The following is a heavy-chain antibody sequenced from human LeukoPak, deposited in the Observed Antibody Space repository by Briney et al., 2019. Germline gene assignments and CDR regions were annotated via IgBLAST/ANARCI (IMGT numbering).Heavy chain of an antibody. J-gene: IGHJ3*02. CDR3: ARDLRRYSGYDYGAFDI. V-gene: IGHV1-2*02. CDR2: INPNSGGT. D-gene: IGHD5-12*01. Sequence: ASVKVSCKASGYTFTGYYVHWVRQAPGQGLEWMGWINPNSGGTNYAQKFQGRVTMTMDTSISTAYMELSRLRSDDTAVYYCARDLRRYSGYDYGAFDIWGQGTMVTVSS. CDR1: GYTFTGYY.